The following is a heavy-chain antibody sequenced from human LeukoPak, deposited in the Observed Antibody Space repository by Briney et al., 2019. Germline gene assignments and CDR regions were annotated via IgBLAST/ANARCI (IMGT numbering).Heavy chain of an antibody. D-gene: IGHD5-24*01. J-gene: IGHJ4*02. CDR2: IWYDGSNK. CDR3: AKGGDGYNYFDY. Sequence: GGSLRLSCVGSGFTFNTYGVQWVRQTPGKGLEWVAVIWYDGSNKYYADSVKGRFTISRDNSKNTLYLQMNSLRAEDTAVYYCAKGGDGYNYFDYWGQGTLVTVSS. V-gene: IGHV3-33*06. CDR1: GFTFNTYG.